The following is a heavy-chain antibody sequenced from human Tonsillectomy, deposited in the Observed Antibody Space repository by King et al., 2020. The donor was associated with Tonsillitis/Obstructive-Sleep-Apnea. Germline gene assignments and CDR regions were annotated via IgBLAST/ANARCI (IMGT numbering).Heavy chain of an antibody. D-gene: IGHD3-16*01. V-gene: IGHV3-48*03. CDR2: ISSSGSTI. CDR1: GFTFSSYE. Sequence: DVQLVESGGGLVQPGGSLRLSCAASGFTFSSYEMNWVRQAPGKGLEWVSYISSSGSTIYYADSVKGRFTISRDNAKNSLYLQMNSLRAEDTAVYYCARERPTRRLGGTNWFDPWGQGTLVTVSS. CDR3: ARERPTRRLGGTNWFDP. J-gene: IGHJ5*02.